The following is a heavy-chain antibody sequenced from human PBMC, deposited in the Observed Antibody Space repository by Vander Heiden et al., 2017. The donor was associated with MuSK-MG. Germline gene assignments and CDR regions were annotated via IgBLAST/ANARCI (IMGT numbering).Heavy chain of an antibody. CDR1: GYTFISYG. Sequence: AQLVQSGAEVKKPGASVMVSCKPSGYTFISYGISWVRQATGQGLEWMGWISAYNGNTNNARNHQGRVTMTTDESTSTAYMGGRSLRSDDTGVYYCARVSSTSSQFRGFDPWGQGTLVTVSS. D-gene: IGHD2-2*01. CDR3: ARVSSTSSQFRGFDP. J-gene: IGHJ5*02. CDR2: ISAYNGNT. V-gene: IGHV1-18*01.